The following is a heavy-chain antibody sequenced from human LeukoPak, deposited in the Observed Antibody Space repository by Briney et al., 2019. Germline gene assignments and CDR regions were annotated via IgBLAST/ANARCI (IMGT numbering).Heavy chain of an antibody. V-gene: IGHV3-23*01. J-gene: IGHJ4*02. D-gene: IGHD3-10*01. CDR2: ISGSGGST. Sequence: PGGSLRLSCAASGFTFSSYAMSWVRQAPGKGLEWVSAISGSGGSTYYADSVKGRFTISRDNSKNTLYLQMNSLRAEDMAVYYCAKDQTQWFGELLYTDYWGQGTLVTVSS. CDR1: GFTFSSYA. CDR3: AKDQTQWFGELLYTDY.